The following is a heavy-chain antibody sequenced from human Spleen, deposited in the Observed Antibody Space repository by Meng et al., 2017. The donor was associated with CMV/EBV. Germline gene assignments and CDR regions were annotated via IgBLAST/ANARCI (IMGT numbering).Heavy chain of an antibody. CDR3: AKGSDFWSGYFDY. Sequence: GESLKISCAASGFTFSGFAVHWVRQAPGKGLEWVAVISYDGGNTYYADSVKGRFTISRDNSKNTLHLQMNGLRAEDTAVYYCAKGSDFWSGYFDYWGQGTLVTVSS. D-gene: IGHD3-3*01. CDR2: ISYDGGNT. J-gene: IGHJ4*02. CDR1: GFTFSGFA. V-gene: IGHV3-30-3*01.